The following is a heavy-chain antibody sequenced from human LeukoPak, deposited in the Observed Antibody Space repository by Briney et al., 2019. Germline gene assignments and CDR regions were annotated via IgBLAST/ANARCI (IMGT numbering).Heavy chain of an antibody. Sequence: GESLKISCKGSGYSFTSYWIGWVRQMPGKGLEWMGIIYPGDSDTRYSPSFQGQVTISADKSISTAYLQWSSLKASDTAMYYCARHSSFTFGGVIVSSGAFDIWGQGTMVTVSS. D-gene: IGHD3-16*02. CDR3: ARHSSFTFGGVIVSSGAFDI. J-gene: IGHJ3*02. V-gene: IGHV5-51*01. CDR2: IYPGDSDT. CDR1: GYSFTSYW.